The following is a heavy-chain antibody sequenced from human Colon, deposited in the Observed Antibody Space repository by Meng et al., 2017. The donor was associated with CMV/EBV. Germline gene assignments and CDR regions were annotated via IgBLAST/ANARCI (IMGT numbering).Heavy chain of an antibody. CDR2: ISSSGSTI. Sequence: GSLRLSCAASGFTFSDYYMSWIRQAPGKGLEWVSYISSSGSTIYYADSVKGRFTISRDNAKNSLYLQMNSLRAEDTAVYYCAREFTDYYDSSGSSVGPFDIWGQGTMVTVSS. J-gene: IGHJ3*02. V-gene: IGHV3-11*04. D-gene: IGHD3-22*01. CDR3: AREFTDYYDSSGSSVGPFDI. CDR1: GFTFSDYY.